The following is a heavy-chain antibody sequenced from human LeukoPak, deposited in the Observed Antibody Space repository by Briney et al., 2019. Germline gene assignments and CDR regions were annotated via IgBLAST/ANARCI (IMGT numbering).Heavy chain of an antibody. CDR3: ARVGLRLGELSLYFGY. Sequence: GGSLGLSCAASGFTFSSYAMSWVRQAPGKGLEWVSAISGSGGSTYYADSVKGRFTISRDNSKNTLYLQMNSLRSEDTAVYYCARVGLRLGELSLYFGYWGQGTLVTVSS. CDR1: GFTFSSYA. CDR2: ISGSGGST. J-gene: IGHJ4*02. D-gene: IGHD3-16*02. V-gene: IGHV3-23*01.